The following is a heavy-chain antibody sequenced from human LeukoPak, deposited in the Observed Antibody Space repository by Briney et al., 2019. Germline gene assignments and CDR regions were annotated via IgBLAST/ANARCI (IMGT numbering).Heavy chain of an antibody. CDR3: ARDGSSSHGRDYYYMDV. Sequence: GASVKVSCKASGYTFTGYYMHWVRQAPGQGLEWMGWINPNSGGTNYAQKFQGRVTMTRDTSISTAYMELSRLRSDDTALYYCARDGSSSHGRDYYYMDVWGKGTTVTVSS. D-gene: IGHD6-13*01. V-gene: IGHV1-2*02. CDR2: INPNSGGT. J-gene: IGHJ6*03. CDR1: GYTFTGYY.